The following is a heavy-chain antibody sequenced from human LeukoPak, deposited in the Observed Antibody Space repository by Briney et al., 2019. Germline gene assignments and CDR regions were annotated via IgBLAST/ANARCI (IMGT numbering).Heavy chain of an antibody. D-gene: IGHD1-26*01. CDR3: ARILVGATSSA. Sequence: GGSLRLSCAASGFTFSSYEMNWVRQAPGEGLEWVSYISSSGSTIYYADSVKGRFTISRDNAKNSLYLQMNSLRAEDTAVYYCARILVGATSSAWGQGTLVTVSS. J-gene: IGHJ5*02. V-gene: IGHV3-48*03. CDR1: GFTFSSYE. CDR2: ISSSGSTI.